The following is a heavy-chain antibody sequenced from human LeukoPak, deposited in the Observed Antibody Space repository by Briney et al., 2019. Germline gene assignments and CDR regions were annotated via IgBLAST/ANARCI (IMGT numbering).Heavy chain of an antibody. CDR2: INPSGGST. D-gene: IGHD3-10*01. V-gene: IGHV1-46*01. CDR1: GYTFTSYY. Sequence: ASVKVSCKASGYTFTSYYMHWVRQAPGQGLEWMGIINPSGGSTSYAQKFQGRVTMTRDTSTSTVYMELSSLRSEDTAVYYCARDGKGVRGVIIYYYYYMDVWGKGTTVTISS. J-gene: IGHJ6*03. CDR3: ARDGKGVRGVIIYYYYYMDV.